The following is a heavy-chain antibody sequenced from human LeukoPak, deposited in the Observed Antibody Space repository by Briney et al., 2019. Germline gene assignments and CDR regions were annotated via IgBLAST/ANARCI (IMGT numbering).Heavy chain of an antibody. CDR3: ATIVVVPAAFDY. J-gene: IGHJ4*02. V-gene: IGHV1-8*03. CDR2: MNPNSGNT. Sequence: GASVKVSCKASGYTFTSYDINWVRQATGQGLEWMGWMNPNSGNTGYAQKFQGRVTITRNTSISTAYMELSSLRSEDTAVYYCATIVVVPAAFDYWGQGTLVTVSS. CDR1: GYTFTSYD. D-gene: IGHD2-2*01.